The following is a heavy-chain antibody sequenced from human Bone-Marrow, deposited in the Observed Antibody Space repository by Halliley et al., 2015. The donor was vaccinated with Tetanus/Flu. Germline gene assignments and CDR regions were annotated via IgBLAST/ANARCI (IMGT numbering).Heavy chain of an antibody. D-gene: IGHD3-10*01. V-gene: IGHV3-43D*03. Sequence: SLRLSCAASGFSFDDYGIHWVRQPPGKGLEWVGFIRLKDDTTYYVDSVRGRFTISTDKNKNSLYLQLNSLRAEDAALYYCAKSRGASGSYSDGFDYWGQGTLVPVSS. CDR1: GFSFDDYG. CDR2: IRLKDDTT. CDR3: AKSRGASGSYSDGFDY. J-gene: IGHJ4*02.